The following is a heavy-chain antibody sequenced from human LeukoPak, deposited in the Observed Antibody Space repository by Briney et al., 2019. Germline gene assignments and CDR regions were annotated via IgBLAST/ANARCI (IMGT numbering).Heavy chain of an antibody. Sequence: GASVKVSCKASGYTFTSDGISWVRQAPGQGLEWMGWISSYNGNTNYAQKFQGRVTITADESTSTAYMELSSLRSEDTAVYYCARETSEYYGSGSYYDYWGQGTLVTVSS. CDR3: ARETSEYYGSGSYYDY. D-gene: IGHD3-10*01. J-gene: IGHJ4*02. CDR2: ISSYNGNT. V-gene: IGHV1-18*01. CDR1: GYTFTSDG.